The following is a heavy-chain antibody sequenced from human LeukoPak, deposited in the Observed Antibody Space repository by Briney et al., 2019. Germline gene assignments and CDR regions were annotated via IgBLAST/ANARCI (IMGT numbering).Heavy chain of an antibody. Sequence: ASVKVSCKASGYTFTDYYLHWVRQAPGQGLEWMGWINPNSGDTHFAQTFQDRVTMARDTSISSAYMELGRLRSDDTALYYCARRVAAPSHDAFDIWGQGTMVTVSS. CDR3: ARRVAAPSHDAFDI. CDR1: GYTFTDYY. J-gene: IGHJ3*02. D-gene: IGHD6-13*01. V-gene: IGHV1-2*02. CDR2: INPNSGDT.